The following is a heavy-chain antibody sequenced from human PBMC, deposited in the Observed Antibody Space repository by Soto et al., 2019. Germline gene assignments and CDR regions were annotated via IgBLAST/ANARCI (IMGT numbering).Heavy chain of an antibody. CDR2: INPNSGGT. D-gene: IGHD6-19*01. CDR3: GSSVVPSETKDGWYCLDY. CDR1: GYTFTDYY. Sequence: ASVKVPCKASGYTFTDYYMHWVRQAPGQGLEWMGWINPNSGGTNYARNFQGRVTMTRDTSISTAYMDLSSMRADNTAVYCSGSSVVPSETKDGWYCLDYWGPGTTLTVYS. V-gene: IGHV1-2*02. J-gene: IGHJ4*01.